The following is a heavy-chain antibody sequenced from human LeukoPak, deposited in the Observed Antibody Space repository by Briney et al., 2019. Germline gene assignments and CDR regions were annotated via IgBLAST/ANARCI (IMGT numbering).Heavy chain of an antibody. CDR2: IYTSGST. D-gene: IGHD3-10*01. CDR3: ARDSEGNRGRSFDY. CDR1: GGSISSYY. Sequence: SETLSLTCTVSGGSISSYYWSWIRQPAGKGLEWIGRIYTSGSTNYNPSLKSRVTMSVDTSKNQFSLKLNSVTAADTAVYYCARDSEGNRGRSFDYWGQGTLVTVSS. V-gene: IGHV4-4*07. J-gene: IGHJ4*02.